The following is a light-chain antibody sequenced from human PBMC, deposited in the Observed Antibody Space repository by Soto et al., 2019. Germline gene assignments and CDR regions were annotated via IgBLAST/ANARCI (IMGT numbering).Light chain of an antibody. V-gene: IGKV3-15*01. J-gene: IGKJ4*01. CDR3: QPYNNWPLT. Sequence: EVVMTQSPATLSVSPGECVTLSCRANQGIGDTLAWYPHKPGQTPRRLIYDTSPRATGVPARCSGSRSGREFTLAINSLQSEDFAIYYCQPYNNWPLTFGGGTKVDIK. CDR1: QGIGDT. CDR2: DTS.